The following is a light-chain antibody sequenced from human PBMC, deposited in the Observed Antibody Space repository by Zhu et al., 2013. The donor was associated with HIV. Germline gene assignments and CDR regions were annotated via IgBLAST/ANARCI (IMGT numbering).Light chain of an antibody. Sequence: DIQMTQSPSSLSASVGDRVTITCRASQSIDNYLNWYQQKPGKAPKLLIYAASSLQSGVPSRFSGSGSGTDFTLTISSLQPEDFATYYCQQYNSYPQGVTFGQGTRLEIK. CDR2: AAS. CDR1: QSIDNY. V-gene: IGKV1-16*01. J-gene: IGKJ5*01. CDR3: QQYNSYPQGVT.